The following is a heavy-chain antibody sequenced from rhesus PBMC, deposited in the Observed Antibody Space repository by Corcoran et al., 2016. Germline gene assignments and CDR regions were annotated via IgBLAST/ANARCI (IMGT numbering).Heavy chain of an antibody. CDR1: GFTFSNSW. Sequence: EVQLVESGAGLVQPGGSLRLSCAASGFTFSNSWMSWVRQAPGKGLEWVARIKRKADGEPADYAASVKSRFTSSRDDSQSTLYLKMNSLETEDTAVYYCTTDFDSGSWNYREYFEFCGQGALVTVSS. J-gene: IGHJ1*01. D-gene: IGHD6-25*01. V-gene: IGHV3-30*02. CDR3: TTDFDSGSWNYREYFEF. CDR2: IKRKADGEPA.